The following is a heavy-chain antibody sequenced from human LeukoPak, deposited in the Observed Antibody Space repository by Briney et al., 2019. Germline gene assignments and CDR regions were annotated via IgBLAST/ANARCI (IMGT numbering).Heavy chain of an antibody. V-gene: IGHV3-33*01. CDR2: IWYDGSNK. Sequence: PGRSLRLSCAASGFTFSSYGMHWVRQAPGKGLEWVAVIWYDGSNKYYADSMKGRFTISRDNSKNTLYLQMNSLRAEDTAVYYCARELRTDAFDIWGQGTMATVSS. CDR3: ARELRTDAFDI. J-gene: IGHJ3*02. CDR1: GFTFSSYG. D-gene: IGHD3-10*01.